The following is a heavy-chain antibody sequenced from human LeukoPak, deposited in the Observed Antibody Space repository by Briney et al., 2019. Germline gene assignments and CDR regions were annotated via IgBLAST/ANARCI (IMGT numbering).Heavy chain of an antibody. Sequence: GGSLRLSCAASGFTVSSNYMSWVRQAPGKGLEWVSVIYSGGSTYYADSVKGRFTISRDNSKNTLYLQMNSLRAEDTAVYYCARRAYYYGSGSYYNGKRARDYWGQGTLVTVSS. CDR3: ARRAYYYGSGSYYNGKRARDY. V-gene: IGHV3-66*04. D-gene: IGHD3-10*01. CDR2: IYSGGST. CDR1: GFTVSSNY. J-gene: IGHJ4*02.